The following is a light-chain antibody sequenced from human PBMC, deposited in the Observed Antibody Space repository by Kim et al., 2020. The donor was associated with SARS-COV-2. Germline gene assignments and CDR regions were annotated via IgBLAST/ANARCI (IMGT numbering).Light chain of an antibody. CDR2: GAS. J-gene: IGKJ4*01. CDR3: QQYNNWPLT. CDR1: QSVSSN. Sequence: VSPGERATLSCRASQSVSSNLAWYQQKPGQAPRLLIYGASTRATGIPARFSGSGSGIEFTLTISSLQPEDFAVYYCQQYNNWPLTFGGGTKVDIK. V-gene: IGKV3-15*01.